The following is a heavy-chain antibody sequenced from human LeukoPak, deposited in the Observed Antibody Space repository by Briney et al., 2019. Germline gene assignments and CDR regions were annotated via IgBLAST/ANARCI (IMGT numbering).Heavy chain of an antibody. J-gene: IGHJ4*02. Sequence: SETLSLTFTASGYSISSGYYWGWIRQPPGKGLEWIGSIYHSGSTYYNPSLKSRVTISVDTSKNQFSLKLSSVTAADTAVYYCASRSYYDFWSGYLVFDYWGQGTLVTVSS. CDR2: IYHSGST. V-gene: IGHV4-38-2*02. D-gene: IGHD3-3*01. CDR1: GYSISSGYY. CDR3: ASRSYYDFWSGYLVFDY.